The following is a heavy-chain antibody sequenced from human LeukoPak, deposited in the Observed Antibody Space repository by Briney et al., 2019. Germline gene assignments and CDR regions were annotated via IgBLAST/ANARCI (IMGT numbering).Heavy chain of an antibody. J-gene: IGHJ5*02. CDR1: GFTFSSYA. Sequence: GGSLRLSCAASGFTFSSYAMSWVRQAPGKGLEWVSAISGSGGSTYYADSVKGRFTISRDNSKNTLYLQMNSLRAEDTAVYYCEEVSYYDFWSGYPPGPWGQGTLVTVSS. V-gene: IGHV3-23*01. CDR3: EEVSYYDFWSGYPPGP. CDR2: ISGSGGST. D-gene: IGHD3-3*01.